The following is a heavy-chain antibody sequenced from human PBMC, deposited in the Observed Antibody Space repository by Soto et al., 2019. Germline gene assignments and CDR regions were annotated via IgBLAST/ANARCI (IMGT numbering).Heavy chain of an antibody. J-gene: IGHJ4*02. CDR2: ISSSSSTI. V-gene: IGHV3-48*01. CDR3: AREGWEDILTGYYTYFDY. Sequence: GGSLRLSCAASGFTFSSYSMNWVRQAPGKGLEWVSYISSSSSTIYYADSVKGRFTISRDNAKNSLYLQMNSLRAEDTAVYYCAREGWEDILTGYYTYFDYWGQGTLVTVSS. CDR1: GFTFSSYS. D-gene: IGHD3-9*01.